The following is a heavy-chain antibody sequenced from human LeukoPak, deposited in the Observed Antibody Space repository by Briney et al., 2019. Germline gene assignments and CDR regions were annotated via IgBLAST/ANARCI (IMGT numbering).Heavy chain of an antibody. V-gene: IGHV3-33*08. Sequence: GGSLRLSCAASGFIFSSYGMHWVRQAPGKGLEWVADIWYDGSNEYYGDSVKGRFTISRDNSKNTLYLEMNSLRVEDTAVYYCASNPSEGYWGQGTLVTVSS. CDR2: IWYDGSNE. CDR1: GFIFSSYG. D-gene: IGHD6-6*01. CDR3: ASNPSEGY. J-gene: IGHJ4*02.